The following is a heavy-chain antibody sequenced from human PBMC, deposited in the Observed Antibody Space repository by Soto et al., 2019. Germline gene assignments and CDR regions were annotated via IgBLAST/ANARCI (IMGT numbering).Heavy chain of an antibody. Sequence: GESLKISCKGSGYSFTSYWIGRVRQMPGKGLEWMGIIYPGDSDTRYSPSFQGQVTISADKSISTAYLQWSSLKASDTAMYYCARSVEMATIEDYGMDVWGQGTTVTVSS. CDR2: IYPGDSDT. D-gene: IGHD5-12*01. J-gene: IGHJ6*02. CDR3: ARSVEMATIEDYGMDV. CDR1: GYSFTSYW. V-gene: IGHV5-51*01.